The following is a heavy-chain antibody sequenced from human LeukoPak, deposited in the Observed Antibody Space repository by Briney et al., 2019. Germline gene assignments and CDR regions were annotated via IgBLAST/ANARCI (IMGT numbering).Heavy chain of an antibody. D-gene: IGHD3-10*01. J-gene: IGHJ5*02. CDR1: GFTFSSYA. V-gene: IGHV3-23*01. CDR3: ARDHYGSGSYPDNWFDP. CDR2: ISGSGGST. Sequence: PGGSLRLSCAASGFTFSSYAMSWVRQAPGKGLEWVSAISGSGGSTYYADSVKGRFTISRDNSKNTLYLQMNSLRAEDTAVYYCARDHYGSGSYPDNWFDPWGQGTLVTVSS.